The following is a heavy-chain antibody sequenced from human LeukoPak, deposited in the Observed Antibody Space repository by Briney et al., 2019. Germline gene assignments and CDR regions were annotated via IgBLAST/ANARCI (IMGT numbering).Heavy chain of an antibody. V-gene: IGHV1-24*01. CDR2: FDPEDGET. J-gene: IGHJ5*02. CDR3: ARDNSVRDEAWWFNP. CDR1: GYTLTELS. D-gene: IGHD5-24*01. Sequence: ASVKVSCKVSGYTLTELSMHWVRQAPGKGLEWMGGFDPEDGETIYAQKFKGRVTLTRDMSTSTDYLELSRLRSEDTAVYYCARDNSVRDEAWWFNPWGQGTLVTVSS.